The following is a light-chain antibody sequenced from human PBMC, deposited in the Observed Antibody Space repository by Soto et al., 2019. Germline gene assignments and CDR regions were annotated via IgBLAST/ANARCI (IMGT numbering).Light chain of an antibody. CDR2: RNN. V-gene: IGLV1-47*01. Sequence: QSVLTQPPSASGTPGQRVTISCSGSSSNIGSNYVYWYQKLPGTAPKLLIYRNNQRPSGVPDRFSGSKSGTSASLAISGLRSEDEADYYCAAWDDSLSALVFGGGTKLTVL. J-gene: IGLJ2*01. CDR1: SSNIGSNY. CDR3: AAWDDSLSALV.